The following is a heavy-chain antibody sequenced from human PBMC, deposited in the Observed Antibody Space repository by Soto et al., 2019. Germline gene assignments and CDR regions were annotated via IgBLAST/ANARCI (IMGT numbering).Heavy chain of an antibody. V-gene: IGHV3-21*06. J-gene: IGHJ4*02. Sequence: VGSLRLSCAASGFTFTRYSMNWVRQAPGKGLEWVSSISSTTNYIYYGDSMKGRFTISRDNAKNSLYLEMNSLRAEDTAVYYCARESEDLTSNFGYWGQGTLVTVS. CDR2: ISSTTNYI. CDR1: GFTFTRYS. CDR3: ARESEDLTSNFGY.